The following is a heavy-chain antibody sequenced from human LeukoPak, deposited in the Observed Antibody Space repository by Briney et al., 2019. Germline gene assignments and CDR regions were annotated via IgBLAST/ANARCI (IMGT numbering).Heavy chain of an antibody. CDR3: ARHGALRQYYYGSGSQSYYFDY. CDR2: INHSGST. J-gene: IGHJ4*02. CDR1: GGSFSGYY. V-gene: IGHV4-34*01. D-gene: IGHD3-10*01. Sequence: SETLSLTCAVYGGSFSGYYWSWIRQPPGKGLEWIGEINHSGSTNYNPSLKSRLTISVDTSKNQFSLKLSSVTAADTAVYYCARHGALRQYYYGSGSQSYYFDYWGQGTLVTVSS.